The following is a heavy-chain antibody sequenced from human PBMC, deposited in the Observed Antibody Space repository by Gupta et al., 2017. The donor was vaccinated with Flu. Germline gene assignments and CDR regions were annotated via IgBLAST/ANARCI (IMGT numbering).Heavy chain of an antibody. Sequence: QVQLVESGGGVVQPGRSLRLSCAASGFTFSSYGMHWVRQAPGKGLEWVAVIWYDGSNKYYADSVKGRFTISRDNSKNTLYLQMNSLRAEDTAVYYCAREAGSYSTYYYYYGMDVWGQGTTVTVSS. CDR2: IWYDGSNK. CDR1: GFTFSSYG. D-gene: IGHD1-26*01. CDR3: AREAGSYSTYYYYYGMDV. V-gene: IGHV3-33*01. J-gene: IGHJ6*02.